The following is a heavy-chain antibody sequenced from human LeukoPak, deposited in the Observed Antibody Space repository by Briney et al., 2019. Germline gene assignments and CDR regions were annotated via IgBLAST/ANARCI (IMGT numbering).Heavy chain of an antibody. D-gene: IGHD3-9*01. V-gene: IGHV4-59*08. CDR1: GGSISSYY. Sequence: SETLSLTCTVSGGSISSYYWSWIRQPPGKGLEWIGYIYYSGSTNYNPSLKSRVTISVDTSKNQFSLKLSSVTAADTAVYYCARSNRNYDILTGYYGEVHGMDVWGQGTTVTVSS. J-gene: IGHJ6*02. CDR2: IYYSGST. CDR3: ARSNRNYDILTGYYGEVHGMDV.